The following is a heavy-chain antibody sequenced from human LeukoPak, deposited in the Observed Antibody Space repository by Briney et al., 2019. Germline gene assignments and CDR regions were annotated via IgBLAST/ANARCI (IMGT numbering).Heavy chain of an antibody. CDR3: ASKGPTVTTLGVRYYYYMDV. Sequence: SVKVSCKASGGTSSSYAISWVRQAPGQGLEWMGGIIPIFGTANYAQKFQGRVTITADESTSTAYMELSSLRSEDTAVYYCASKGPTVTTLGVRYYYYMDVWGKGTTVTVSS. CDR1: GGTSSSYA. V-gene: IGHV1-69*13. J-gene: IGHJ6*03. CDR2: IIPIFGTA. D-gene: IGHD4-11*01.